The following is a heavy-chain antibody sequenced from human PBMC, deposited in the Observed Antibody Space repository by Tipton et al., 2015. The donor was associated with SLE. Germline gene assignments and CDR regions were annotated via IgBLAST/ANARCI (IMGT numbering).Heavy chain of an antibody. CDR3: AVHRITMVRGRGAFDI. CDR2: INHSGST. J-gene: IGHJ3*02. Sequence: TLSLTCAVYGGSFSGYYWSWIRQPPGKGLEWIGEINHSGSTNYNPSLKSRVTISVDTSKNQFSLKLSSVTAADTAVYYCAVHRITMVRGRGAFDIWGQGTMVTVSS. CDR1: GGSFSGYY. V-gene: IGHV4-34*01. D-gene: IGHD3-10*01.